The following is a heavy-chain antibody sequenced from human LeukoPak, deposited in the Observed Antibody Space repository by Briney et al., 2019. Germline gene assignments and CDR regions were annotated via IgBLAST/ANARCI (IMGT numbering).Heavy chain of an antibody. Sequence: GESLKISCKGSGYSFTSYWIAWVRQMPGKGLEWMGITYPGDSDTRYSPSFQGQVTISADMSISTAYLQWSSLKASDTAMYYCARLGAAAGIDYWGQGTLVTVSS. D-gene: IGHD6-13*01. V-gene: IGHV5-51*01. CDR1: GYSFTSYW. CDR3: ARLGAAAGIDY. J-gene: IGHJ4*02. CDR2: TYPGDSDT.